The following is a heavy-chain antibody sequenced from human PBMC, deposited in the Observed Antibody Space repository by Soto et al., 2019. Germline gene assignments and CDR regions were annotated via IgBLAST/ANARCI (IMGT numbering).Heavy chain of an antibody. Sequence: QITLKESGPTLVKPTQTLTLTCTFSGFSLSTSGVGVGWIRQPPGKALEWLALIYWDDDKRYSPSLKSRLTITKDTSKHPVVLTMTHMDPVDTATYYCAHSTEVYSSSWYSFDYWGQGTLVTVSS. V-gene: IGHV2-5*02. CDR3: AHSTEVYSSSWYSFDY. J-gene: IGHJ4*02. CDR2: IYWDDDK. D-gene: IGHD6-13*01. CDR1: GFSLSTSGVG.